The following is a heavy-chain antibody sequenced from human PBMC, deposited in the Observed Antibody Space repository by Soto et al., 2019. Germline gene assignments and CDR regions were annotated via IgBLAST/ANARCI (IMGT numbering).Heavy chain of an antibody. J-gene: IGHJ4*02. V-gene: IGHV4-61*01. CDR3: ARDFAYFDS. CDR1: GGSFKSGSYS. D-gene: IGHD3-3*01. Sequence: SETLSLTCTVSGGSFKSGSYSWSWIRQPPGKGLEWIGYVYHTGRTSYNPSLKSRVSISMDTSKNQFSLNLDSVTAADTAVYFCARDFAYFDSRGQGTLVTVSS. CDR2: VYHTGRT.